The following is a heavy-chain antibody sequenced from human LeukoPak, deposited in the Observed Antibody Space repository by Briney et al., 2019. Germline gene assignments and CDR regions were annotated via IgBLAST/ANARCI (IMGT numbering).Heavy chain of an antibody. CDR2: INHSGST. CDR3: ARAKYCSGGSCYSGLNY. J-gene: IGHJ4*02. V-gene: IGHV4-34*01. D-gene: IGHD2-15*01. Sequence: PSETLSLTCAVYGGSFSGYYWSWIRQPPGEGLEWIGEINHSGSTNYNPSLKSRVTISVDTSKNQFSLKLSSVTAADTAVYYCARAKYCSGGSCYSGLNYWGQGTLVTVSS. CDR1: GGSFSGYY.